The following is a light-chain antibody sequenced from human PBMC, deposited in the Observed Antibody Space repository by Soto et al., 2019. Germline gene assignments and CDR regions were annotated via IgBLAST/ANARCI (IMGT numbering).Light chain of an antibody. CDR2: GAS. V-gene: IGKV3-15*01. J-gene: IGKJ5*01. CDR1: QSVRTN. Sequence: EIVMTQSPATLSVSPGEGATLSCRASQSVRTNLAWYQQKPGQAPRLLIYGASTRATGVPARFSGSGSVTEFTLTISSLQSEDFAVYYCQQYNSWPPITFGQGTRLEI. CDR3: QQYNSWPPIT.